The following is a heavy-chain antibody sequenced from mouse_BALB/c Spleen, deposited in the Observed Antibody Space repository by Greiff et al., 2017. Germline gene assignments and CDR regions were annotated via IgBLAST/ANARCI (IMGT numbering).Heavy chain of an antibody. CDR3: TRDGERLRLPFDY. V-gene: IGHV5-6-4*01. J-gene: IGHJ2*01. CDR1: GFTFSSYT. D-gene: IGHD2-4*01. CDR2: ISSGGSYT. Sequence: EVKLMESGGGLVKPGGSLKLSCAASGFTFSSYTMSWVRQTPEKRLEWVATISSGGSYTYYPDSVKGRFTISRDNAKNTLYLQMSSLKSEDTAMYYCTRDGERLRLPFDYWGQGTTLTVSS.